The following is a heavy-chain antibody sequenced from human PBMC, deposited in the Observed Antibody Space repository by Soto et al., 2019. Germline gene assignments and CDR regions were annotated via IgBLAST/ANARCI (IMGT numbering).Heavy chain of an antibody. V-gene: IGHV3-23*01. J-gene: IGHJ4*02. Sequence: VSLRLSCAASGFSFSDYSMTWVRQAPGRGLEWVSTLTPAGTTFYADSVKGRFTISRDNYRNTLSLQMYNLRAEDTARYYCAKRATTVPTPGNYFDCWGQGTLVTVSS. CDR1: GFSFSDYS. CDR2: LTPAGTT. CDR3: AKRATTVPTPGNYFDC. D-gene: IGHD2-15*01.